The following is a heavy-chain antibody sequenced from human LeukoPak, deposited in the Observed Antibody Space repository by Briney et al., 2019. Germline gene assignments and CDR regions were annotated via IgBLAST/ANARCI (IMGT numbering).Heavy chain of an antibody. Sequence: GGSLRLSCAASGYTFTDYAVTWVRQAPGKGLEWVSGINTNGDRTSYADSVKGRFTLSRDKSKNTLYLQMNSLRAEDTAVYYCVRGGSNYGIIIYSRYFAYWGQGTRVTVSS. CDR2: INTNGDRT. CDR1: GYTFTDYA. V-gene: IGHV3-23*01. J-gene: IGHJ4*02. CDR3: VRGGSNYGIIIYSRYFAY. D-gene: IGHD3-16*01.